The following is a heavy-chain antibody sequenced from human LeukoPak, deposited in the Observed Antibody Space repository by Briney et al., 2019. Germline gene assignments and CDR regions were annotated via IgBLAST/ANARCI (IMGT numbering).Heavy chain of an antibody. CDR2: ISAYNGNT. J-gene: IGHJ4*02. D-gene: IGHD3-22*01. Sequence: EASVKVSCKASGYTFTSYGISWVRQAPGQGLEWMGWISAYNGNTNYAQKLQGRVTMTTDTSTSTAYMELRSLRSDDTAVYYCARTPDSTYYYDSSGYLPLGYWGQGTLVTVSS. CDR1: GYTFTSYG. V-gene: IGHV1-18*01. CDR3: ARTPDSTYYYDSSGYLPLGY.